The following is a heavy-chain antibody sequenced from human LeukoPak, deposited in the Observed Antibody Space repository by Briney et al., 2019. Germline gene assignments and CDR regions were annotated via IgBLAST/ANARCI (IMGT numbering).Heavy chain of an antibody. V-gene: IGHV3-33*01. CDR3: ARDPLGIGDFDWLSLLYGMDV. D-gene: IGHD3-9*01. CDR2: IWYDGSNK. J-gene: IGHJ6*02. CDR1: GFTFSSYG. Sequence: PGGSLRLSCAASGFTFSSYGMHWVRQAPGKGLEWVAVIWYDGSNKYYADSVKGRFTISRDNSKNTLYLQMNSLRAEDTAVYYCARDPLGIGDFDWLSLLYGMDVWGQGTTVTVSS.